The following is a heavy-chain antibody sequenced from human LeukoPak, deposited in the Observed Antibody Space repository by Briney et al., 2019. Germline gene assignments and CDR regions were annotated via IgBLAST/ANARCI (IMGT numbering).Heavy chain of an antibody. J-gene: IGHJ3*02. V-gene: IGHV4-59*08. CDR3: AKILGSGVWYGFDI. D-gene: IGHD2-21*01. CDR1: GGSISSYY. CDR2: IYYSGST. Sequence: SETLSLTCTVSGGSISSYYWSWIRQPPGKGLEWIGYIYYSGSTNYNPSLKSRVTISVDTSKNQFSLKLNSVTAADTAVYYCAKILGSGVWYGFDIWGQGTMVTVSS.